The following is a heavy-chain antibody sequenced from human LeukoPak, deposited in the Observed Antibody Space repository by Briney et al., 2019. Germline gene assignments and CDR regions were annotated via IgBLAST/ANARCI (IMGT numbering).Heavy chain of an antibody. V-gene: IGHV3-20*04. CDR3: ARDRSRGGSGSYYSPFDY. CDR1: GFTFDDYG. Sequence: GGSLRLSCAASGFTFDDYGMSWVRQAPGKGLEWVSGINWNGGSTGYADSVKGRFTISRDNAKNSLYLQMNSLRAEDTALYYCARDRSRGGSGSYYSPFDYWGQGTLVTVSS. CDR2: INWNGGST. D-gene: IGHD3-10*01. J-gene: IGHJ4*02.